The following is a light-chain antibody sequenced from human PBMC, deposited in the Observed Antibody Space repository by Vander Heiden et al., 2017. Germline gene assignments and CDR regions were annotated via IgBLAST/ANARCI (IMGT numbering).Light chain of an antibody. CDR1: NSNIGAGYT. V-gene: IGLV1-40*01. CDR3: QSYDSSLRGSV. J-gene: IGLJ3*02. CDR2: GNN. Sequence: QSVLTQQPSVSGAPGQRVTISCTGSNSNIGAGYTVHWYQHLPGTAPKLVMYGNNNRPSGVPDRFAGPKSGTSASLAVTGLQAEDEADYYCQSYDSSLRGSVFGGGTKLTVL.